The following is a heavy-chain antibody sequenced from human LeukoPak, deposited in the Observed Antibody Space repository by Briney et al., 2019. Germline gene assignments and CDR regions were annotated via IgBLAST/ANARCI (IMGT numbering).Heavy chain of an antibody. CDR3: ARDILSGRFGFDP. Sequence: SETLSLTCTVSGGSFSSYYWSWIRQSPEKGLEWVGYISYSGSTNYNPSLKRRVTISVDTSRNQFSLKLTSVTAADTAVYYCARDILSGRFGFDPWGQGTLVTVSS. CDR2: ISYSGST. V-gene: IGHV4-59*01. CDR1: GGSFSSYY. D-gene: IGHD3-9*01. J-gene: IGHJ5*02.